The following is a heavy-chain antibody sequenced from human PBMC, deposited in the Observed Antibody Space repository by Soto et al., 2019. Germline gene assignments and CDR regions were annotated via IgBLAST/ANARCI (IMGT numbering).Heavy chain of an antibody. CDR1: GFTFSSYA. V-gene: IGHV3-23*01. Sequence: EVQLLESGGDLVQPGGSLRLSCAASGFTFSSYAMSWVRQAPGKGLEWVSGISGSGGSTYYVDSVKGRFTISRDNSKNTLYLQLNSLRADDTAVYYCALIGLQLIGTKLRDDWGQGTLVAVSS. J-gene: IGHJ4*02. CDR3: ALIGLQLIGTKLRDD. CDR2: ISGSGGST. D-gene: IGHD6-13*01.